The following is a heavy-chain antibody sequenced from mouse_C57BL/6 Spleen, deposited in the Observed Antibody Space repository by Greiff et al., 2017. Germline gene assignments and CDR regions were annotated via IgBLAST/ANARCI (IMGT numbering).Heavy chain of an antibody. D-gene: IGHD2-1*01. J-gene: IGHJ4*01. V-gene: IGHV1-82*01. CDR3: ARVTYYAMDY. CDR1: GYAFSSSW. Sequence: QVQLQQSGPELVKPGASVKISCKASGYAFSSSWMNWVKQRPGKGLEWIGRIYPGDGDTNYNGKFKGKATLTADKSSSTAYMQLSSLTSEDSAVYFCARVTYYAMDYWGQGTSVTVSS. CDR2: IYPGDGDT.